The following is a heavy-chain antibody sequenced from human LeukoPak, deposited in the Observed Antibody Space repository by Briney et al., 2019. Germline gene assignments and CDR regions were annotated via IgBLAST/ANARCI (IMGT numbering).Heavy chain of an antibody. CDR2: IYTSGST. CDR3: ARAPVVPAAMGLYYYYMDV. J-gene: IGHJ6*03. V-gene: IGHV4-61*02. Sequence: PSETLSLTCTVSGGSISSGSYYWSWIRQPAGKGLEWIGRIYTSGSTNYNPSLKGRVTISVDTSKNQFSLKLSSVTAADTAVYYCARAPVVPAAMGLYYYYMDVWGKGTTVTVSS. CDR1: GGSISSGSYY. D-gene: IGHD2-2*01.